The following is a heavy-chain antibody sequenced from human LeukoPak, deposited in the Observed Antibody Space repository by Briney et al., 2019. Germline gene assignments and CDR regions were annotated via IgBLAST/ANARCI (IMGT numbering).Heavy chain of an antibody. V-gene: IGHV4-4*07. Sequence: SETLSLTCAVYGGSISSYYWTWIRQPAGKGLEWIGRMYTSGSTNYNPSLKSRVTMSVDTSKNQFSLKMSSVTAADTAVYYCAREQVGYYDSSGYYSYFDYWGQGTLVTVSS. CDR2: MYTSGST. CDR1: GGSISSYY. D-gene: IGHD3-22*01. CDR3: AREQVGYYDSSGYYSYFDY. J-gene: IGHJ4*02.